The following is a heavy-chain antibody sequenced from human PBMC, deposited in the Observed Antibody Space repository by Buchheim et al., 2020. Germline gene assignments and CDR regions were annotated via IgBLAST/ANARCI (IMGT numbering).Heavy chain of an antibody. J-gene: IGHJ4*02. V-gene: IGHV3-30*03. D-gene: IGHD2-8*01. Sequence: QVQLVESEGGVVQPGRSLRLSCAASGFTFSSYGMHWVRQAPGKGLEWVAVISYDGSNKYYADSVKGRFTISRDNSKNTLYLQMNSLRAEDTAVYYCIVLMVYARVDYWGQGTL. CDR3: IVLMVYARVDY. CDR2: ISYDGSNK. CDR1: GFTFSSYG.